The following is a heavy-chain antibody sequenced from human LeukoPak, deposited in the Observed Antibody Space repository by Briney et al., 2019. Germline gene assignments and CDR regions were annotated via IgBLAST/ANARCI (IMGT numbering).Heavy chain of an antibody. CDR1: GYTFTGYY. J-gene: IGHJ3*02. Sequence: ASVKVSCKASGYTFTGYYMHWVRQAPGQGLEWMGWINPNSGGTNYAQKFQGRVTMTRDTSISTAYMELSRLRSDDTAVYYCARTYYYDSSGYRDAFDIWGQGTMVTVSS. CDR2: INPNSGGT. V-gene: IGHV1-2*02. CDR3: ARTYYYDSSGYRDAFDI. D-gene: IGHD3-22*01.